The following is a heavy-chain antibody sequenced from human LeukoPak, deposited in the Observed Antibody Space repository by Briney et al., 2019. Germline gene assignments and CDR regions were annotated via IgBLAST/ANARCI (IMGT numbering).Heavy chain of an antibody. CDR2: IYTSGST. CDR1: GGSISSYY. Sequence: SETLSLTCTVSGGSISSYYWSWIRQPAGKGLEWIGRIYTSGSTNYTPSLKSRVTMSVDTSKNQFSLMLGSVTAADTAVYYCARDLWSGYYNYYYGMDVWGQGTTVTVSS. CDR3: ARDLWSGYYNYYYGMDV. J-gene: IGHJ6*02. D-gene: IGHD3-3*01. V-gene: IGHV4-4*07.